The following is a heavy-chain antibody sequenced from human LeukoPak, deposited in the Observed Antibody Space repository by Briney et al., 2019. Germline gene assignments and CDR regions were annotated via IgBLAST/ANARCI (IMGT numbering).Heavy chain of an antibody. CDR1: GFTFSSYA. V-gene: IGHV3-23*01. CDR3: AKDPCDDILTGYCDDAFDI. J-gene: IGHJ3*02. D-gene: IGHD3-9*01. Sequence: GGSLRLSCAASGFTFSSYAMSWVRQAPGKGLEWVSAISGSGGSTYYADSVKGRFTISRDNSKNTLYLQMNSLRAEDTAVYYCAKDPCDDILTGYCDDAFDIWGQGTMVTVSS. CDR2: ISGSGGST.